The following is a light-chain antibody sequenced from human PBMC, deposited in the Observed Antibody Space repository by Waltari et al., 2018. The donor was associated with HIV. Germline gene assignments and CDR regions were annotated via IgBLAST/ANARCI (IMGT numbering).Light chain of an antibody. CDR3: QQYNNWPLS. V-gene: IGKV3-15*01. CDR2: GVS. Sequence: EIVMTQSPATLSVSPGERATLSCRASQSFSSDLAWYQHKPGQAPRLLIYGVSTRATGIPARFSGSGSGTEFTLTISSLQSEDSAVYYCQQYNNWPLSFGQGTKLEIK. J-gene: IGKJ2*01. CDR1: QSFSSD.